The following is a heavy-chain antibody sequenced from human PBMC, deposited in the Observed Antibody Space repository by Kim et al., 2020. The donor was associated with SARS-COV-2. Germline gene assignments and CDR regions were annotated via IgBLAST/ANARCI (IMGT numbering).Heavy chain of an antibody. CDR3: ARALFPYSGYDDY. Sequence: YAQKFPGRVTMTRNTSISTAYMELSSLRSEDTAVYYCARALFPYSGYDDYWGQGTLVTVSS. J-gene: IGHJ4*02. V-gene: IGHV1-8*01. D-gene: IGHD5-12*01.